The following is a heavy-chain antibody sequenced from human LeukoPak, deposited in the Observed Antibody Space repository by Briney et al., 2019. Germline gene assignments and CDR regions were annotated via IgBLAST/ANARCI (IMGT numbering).Heavy chain of an antibody. D-gene: IGHD3-9*01. CDR1: GVTVSSKD. CDR3: ARDVDYSDIVTGYYQHFGMDV. Sequence: PGGSLRLSCAASGVTVSSKDMSWVRQAPGKGLEWVSTVYSGGSTYYADPVKGRFTISRDNSKNTLFLQMNSLRAEDTAVYYCARDVDYSDIVTGYYQHFGMDVWGQGTTVTVSS. CDR2: VYSGGST. J-gene: IGHJ6*02. V-gene: IGHV3-53*01.